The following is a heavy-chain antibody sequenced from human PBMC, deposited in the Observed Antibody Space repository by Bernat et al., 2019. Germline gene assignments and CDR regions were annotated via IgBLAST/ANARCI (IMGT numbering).Heavy chain of an antibody. Sequence: QVQLVESGGGVVQPGRSLRLSCEVSGFTFSSYAMHWVRQAPGKGLEWVAVISYDGSNKTYAESVKGRFTISRDNSKTTLYLQMNSLRAEDTAVYYCARGIGYYDFWSGYYPLDYWGQGTLVTVSS. CDR3: ARGIGYYDFWSGYYPLDY. CDR2: ISYDGSNK. V-gene: IGHV3-30-3*01. D-gene: IGHD3-3*01. CDR1: GFTFSSYA. J-gene: IGHJ4*02.